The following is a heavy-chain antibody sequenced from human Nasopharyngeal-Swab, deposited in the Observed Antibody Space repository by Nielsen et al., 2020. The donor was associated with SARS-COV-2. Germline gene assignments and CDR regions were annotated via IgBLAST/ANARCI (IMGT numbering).Heavy chain of an antibody. CDR2: IKQDGSEK. V-gene: IGHV3-7*01. CDR3: ARSYASDY. Sequence: GESLKISCAASGFSFSSYWMSWVRQAPGKGLEWVANIKQDGSEKYYVDSVKGRFTISRDNAKNSLYLQMNSLRAEDTAVYYCARSYASDYWGQGTLVTVSS. D-gene: IGHD3-10*01. CDR1: GFSFSSYW. J-gene: IGHJ4*02.